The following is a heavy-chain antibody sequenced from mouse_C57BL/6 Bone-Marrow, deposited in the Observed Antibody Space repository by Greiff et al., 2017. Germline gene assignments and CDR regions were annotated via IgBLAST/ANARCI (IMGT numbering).Heavy chain of an antibody. CDR1: GYTFTDYE. CDR2: IDPETGGT. V-gene: IGHV1-15*01. CDR3: TRGESVNDDY. Sequence: VQLQESGAELVRPGASVTLSCKASGYTFTDYEMHWVKQTPVHGLEWIGAIDPETGGTAYNQKFKGKAILTADKSSSTAYMELRSLTSEDSAVYYCTRGESVNDDYGGRGTPPTGSS. J-gene: IGHJ2*01.